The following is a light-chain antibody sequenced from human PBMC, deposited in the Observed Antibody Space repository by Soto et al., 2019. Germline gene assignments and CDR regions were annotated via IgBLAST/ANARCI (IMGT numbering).Light chain of an antibody. CDR3: QQRNVWPPIT. V-gene: IGKV3-11*01. J-gene: IGKJ5*01. CDR2: DAS. CDR1: QSVSGH. Sequence: EIVLTQSPVALSLSPGERATLLCRASQSVSGHLAWYQQKPGQAPRLLIYDASNRATGIPARFSGSGSGTDYTLTINSLEPEDFAVYYCQQRNVWPPITFGQGTRLEIK.